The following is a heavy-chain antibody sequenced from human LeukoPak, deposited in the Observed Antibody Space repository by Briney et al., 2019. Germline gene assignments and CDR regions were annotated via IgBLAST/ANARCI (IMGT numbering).Heavy chain of an antibody. CDR2: IRYDGNNK. V-gene: IGHV3-30*02. Sequence: GGSLRLSCAASGFPFSDYVMHWVRQAPGKELEWVAVIRYDGNNKYYADSVKGRFTIPRDNSKNMLYLQMNSLGTEDTAVYYCAKDRWGAVASFDYWGQGTLVTVSS. J-gene: IGHJ4*02. CDR3: AKDRWGAVASFDY. CDR1: GFPFSDYV. D-gene: IGHD6-19*01.